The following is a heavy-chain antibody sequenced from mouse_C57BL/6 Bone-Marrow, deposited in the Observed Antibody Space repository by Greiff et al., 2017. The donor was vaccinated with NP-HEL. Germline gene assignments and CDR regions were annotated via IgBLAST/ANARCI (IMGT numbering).Heavy chain of an antibody. J-gene: IGHJ1*03. CDR2: FHPYNDDT. CDR1: GYTFTTYP. CDR3: ARGVYGPYLYWYFDV. D-gene: IGHD1-1*01. Sequence: VQLQQSGAELVKPGASVKMSCKASGYTFTTYPIEWMKQNHGKSLEWIGNFHPYNDDTKYNEKFKGKATLTVEKSSSTVYLELSRLTSDDSAVYYCARGVYGPYLYWYFDVWGTGTTVTVSS. V-gene: IGHV1-47*01.